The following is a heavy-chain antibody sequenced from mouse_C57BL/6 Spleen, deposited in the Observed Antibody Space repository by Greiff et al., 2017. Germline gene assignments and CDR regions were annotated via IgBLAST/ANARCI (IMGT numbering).Heavy chain of an antibody. CDR1: GYTFTSYW. J-gene: IGHJ3*01. D-gene: IGHD3-2*02. Sequence: QVQLQQPGAELVKPGASVKLSCKASGYTFTSYWMQWVKQRPGQGLEWIGEIDPSDSYTNYNQKFKDKATLTVDKSSSTAYMQLSSLTSEDSAVYYCARGGAAQAFAYWGQGTLVTVSA. V-gene: IGHV1-50*01. CDR3: ARGGAAQAFAY. CDR2: IDPSDSYT.